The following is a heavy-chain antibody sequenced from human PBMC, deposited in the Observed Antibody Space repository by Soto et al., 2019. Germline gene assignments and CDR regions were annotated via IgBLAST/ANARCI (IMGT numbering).Heavy chain of an antibody. CDR3: ARSPCSGGSCYSDS. J-gene: IGHJ4*02. V-gene: IGHV3-7*01. Sequence: GGSLRLSCAASGFTFSSYWMSWVRQAPGKGLEWVANIKQDGSEKYYVDSVKGRFTSSRDNAKNSLYLQMNSLRAEDTAVYSCARSPCSGGSCYSDSWGQGTLVTVSS. CDR2: IKQDGSEK. CDR1: GFTFSSYW. D-gene: IGHD2-15*01.